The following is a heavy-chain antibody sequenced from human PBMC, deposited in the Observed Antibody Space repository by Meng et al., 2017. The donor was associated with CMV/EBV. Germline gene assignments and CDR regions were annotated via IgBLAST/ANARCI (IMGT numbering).Heavy chain of an antibody. CDR3: AGGEEQQLVPDY. CDR2: IYYSGST. V-gene: IGHV4-31*03. CDR1: GGSISSGGYY. J-gene: IGHJ4*02. Sequence: LRLSCTVSGGSISSGGYYWSRIRQHPGKGLEWIGYIYYSGSTYYNPSLKSRVTISVDTSKNQFSLKLSSVTAADTAVYYCAGGEEQQLVPDYWGQGTLVTVSS. D-gene: IGHD6-13*01.